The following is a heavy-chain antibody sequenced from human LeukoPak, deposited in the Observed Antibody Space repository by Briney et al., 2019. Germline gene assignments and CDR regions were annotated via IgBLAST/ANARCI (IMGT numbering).Heavy chain of an antibody. CDR3: ASQPGGYMGYYFDY. V-gene: IGHV3-23*01. Sequence: PGGSLRLSRAASGFTVSSYYMSWVRQAPGEGLEWVSAISGSGGSTYYADSVKGRFTISRDNSKNTLYLQMNSLRAEDTAVYYCASQPGGYMGYYFDYWGQGTLVTVSS. CDR2: ISGSGGST. J-gene: IGHJ4*02. CDR1: GFTVSSYY. D-gene: IGHD3-10*01.